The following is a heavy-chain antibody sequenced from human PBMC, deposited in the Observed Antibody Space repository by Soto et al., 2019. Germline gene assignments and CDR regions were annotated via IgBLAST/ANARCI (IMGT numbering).Heavy chain of an antibody. CDR2: ISAYNGNT. CDR1: GYTFTSYG. V-gene: IGHV1-18*01. CDR3: ARGVGYSSSWYPGYYYYYMDV. D-gene: IGHD6-13*01. J-gene: IGHJ6*03. Sequence: GASVKVSCKASGYTFTSYGISWVRQAPGQGLEWMGWISAYNGNTNYAQKLQGRVTMTTDTSTSTAYMELRSLRSDDTAVYYCARGVGYSSSWYPGYYYYYMDVWGKGTTVTVSS.